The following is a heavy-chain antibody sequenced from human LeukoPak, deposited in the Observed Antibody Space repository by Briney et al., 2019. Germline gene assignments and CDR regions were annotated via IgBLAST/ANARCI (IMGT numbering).Heavy chain of an antibody. V-gene: IGHV4-59*01. D-gene: IGHD5-24*01. Sequence: SETLSLTCTVSGGSISSYYWSWIRQPPGKGLEWIGYIYYSGSTNYNPSLKSRVTVSVDTSKNQFSLKLSSVTAADTAVYYCARERWLQPYYYYYYMDVWGKGTTVTVSS. J-gene: IGHJ6*03. CDR1: GGSISSYY. CDR2: IYYSGST. CDR3: ARERWLQPYYYYYYMDV.